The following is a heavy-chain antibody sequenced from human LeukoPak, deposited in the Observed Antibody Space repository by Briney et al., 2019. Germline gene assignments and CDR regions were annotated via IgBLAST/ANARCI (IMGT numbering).Heavy chain of an antibody. CDR1: GGSISSGDYY. J-gene: IGHJ4*02. D-gene: IGHD3-3*01. Sequence: SETLSLTCTVSGGSISSGDYYWSWIRQPPGKGLEWIGYIYYSGSTYYNPSLKSRVTISVDTSKNQFSLKLSSVTAADTAVYYCARVRNDFWSGYPDYWGQGALVTVSS. CDR2: IYYSGST. CDR3: ARVRNDFWSGYPDY. V-gene: IGHV4-30-4*01.